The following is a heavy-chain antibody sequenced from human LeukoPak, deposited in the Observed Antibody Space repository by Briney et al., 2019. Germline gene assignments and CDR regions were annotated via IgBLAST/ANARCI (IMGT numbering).Heavy chain of an antibody. CDR1: GFTFSSYG. CDR2: ISGSGGST. Sequence: PGGSLRLSCAASGFTFSSYGMHWVRQAPGKGLEWVSAISGSGGSTYYADSVKGRFTISRDNSKNTLYLQMNSLRAEDTAVYYCAKVDTAIFDYWGQGTLVTVSS. V-gene: IGHV3-23*01. CDR3: AKVDTAIFDY. D-gene: IGHD5-18*01. J-gene: IGHJ4*02.